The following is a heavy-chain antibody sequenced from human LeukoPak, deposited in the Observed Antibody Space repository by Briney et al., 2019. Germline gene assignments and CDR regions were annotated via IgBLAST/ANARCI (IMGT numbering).Heavy chain of an antibody. D-gene: IGHD2-21*02. CDR3: ATVCGGDCYFGRLDAFDI. J-gene: IGHJ3*02. Sequence: ASVKVSCKASGGTFSSYAISWVRQATGQGLEWMGWMNPNSGNTGYAQKFQGRVTMTRNTSISTAYMELSSLRSEDTAVYYCATVCGGDCYFGRLDAFDIWGQGTMVTVSS. CDR2: MNPNSGNT. V-gene: IGHV1-8*02. CDR1: GGTFSSYA.